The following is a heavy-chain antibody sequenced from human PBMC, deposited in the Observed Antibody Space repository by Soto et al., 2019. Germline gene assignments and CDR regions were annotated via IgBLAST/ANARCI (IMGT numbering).Heavy chain of an antibody. J-gene: IGHJ6*02. CDR3: ARSIRGPRRFNGMDV. CDR1: GFSLTSPGMC. D-gene: IGHD1-20*01. CDR2: IERDDDDK. V-gene: IGHV2-70*13. Sequence: PTLVNPTETLTLTCTFSGFSLTSPGMCVSWIRQSPGKALEWLALIERDDDDKYYSTSLKTRLTISKDTRKNQVVLTMANMEPADTATYYCARSIRGPRRFNGMDVWGQGTTVTVSS.